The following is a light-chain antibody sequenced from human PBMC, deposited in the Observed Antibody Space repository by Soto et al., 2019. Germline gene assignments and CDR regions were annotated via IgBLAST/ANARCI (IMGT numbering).Light chain of an antibody. CDR2: DAS. CDR3: QHYNNWPPWT. Sequence: EIVLTQSPGTLSLSPGERATLSCRASQSVSSSYLVWYQQKPGQAPRLLIYDASNRATGIPARFSGSGPGTEFTLTISSLQSEDFAVYYCQHYNNWPPWTFGQGTKVDIK. J-gene: IGKJ1*01. CDR1: QSVSSSY. V-gene: IGKV3D-15*01.